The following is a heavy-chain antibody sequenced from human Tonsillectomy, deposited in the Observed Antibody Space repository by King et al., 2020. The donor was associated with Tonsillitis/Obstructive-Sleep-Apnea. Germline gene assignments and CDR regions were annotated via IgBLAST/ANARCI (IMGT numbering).Heavy chain of an antibody. V-gene: IGHV1-3*01. CDR1: GYTFSSYA. Sequence: VQLVQSGAEVKKPGASVKLSCKASGYTFSSYAMHWVRQAPGQRPEWMGWINAANGYTEYSQKFQGRVTMTSATSANTAFMELGSLTSGDTAVYYCARESPNAEGDYWGQGTLVTVSS. D-gene: IGHD2-8*01. CDR3: ARESPNAEGDY. J-gene: IGHJ4*02. CDR2: INAANGYT.